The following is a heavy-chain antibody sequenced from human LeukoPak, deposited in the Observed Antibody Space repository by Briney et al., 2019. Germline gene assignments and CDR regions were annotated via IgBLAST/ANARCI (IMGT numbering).Heavy chain of an antibody. D-gene: IGHD1-14*01. J-gene: IGHJ6*03. CDR2: INHSGST. Sequence: SQTLSLTCTVAGDSISGYYWSWIRQPPGKGLEWIGEINHSGSTNYNPSLKSRVTISVDTSKNQFSLKLSSVTAADTAVYYCARGGMALYYYMDGWGKGTTVTVS. CDR3: ARGGMALYYYMDG. V-gene: IGHV4-34*01. CDR1: GDSISGYY.